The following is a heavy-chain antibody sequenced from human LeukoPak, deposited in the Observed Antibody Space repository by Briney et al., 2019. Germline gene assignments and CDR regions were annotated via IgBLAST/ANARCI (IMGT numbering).Heavy chain of an antibody. Sequence: SETLSLTCTVSGGSISSYYWSWIRQPPGKGLEWIGYIYYSGSTSYNPSPKSRVTIAVDTSEKQFSLKLSSVTAADTAFYYCARYIVSYPHDAFDIWGQGTMVTVSS. CDR1: GGSISSYY. CDR3: ARYIVSYPHDAFDI. D-gene: IGHD1-26*01. CDR2: IYYSGST. V-gene: IGHV4-59*01. J-gene: IGHJ3*02.